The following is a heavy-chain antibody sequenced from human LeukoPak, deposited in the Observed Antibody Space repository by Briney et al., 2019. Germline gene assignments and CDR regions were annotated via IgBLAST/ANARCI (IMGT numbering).Heavy chain of an antibody. CDR3: ARDYLFSPGYPVLYFDY. CDR2: INPNSGGT. J-gene: IGHJ4*02. D-gene: IGHD1-1*01. Sequence: ASVKVSCKASGFTFTGYYMHWVRQAPGQGLEWMGWINPNSGGTNYAQKFQGRVTMTRDTSISTAYMELSRLRSDDTAVYYCARDYLFSPGYPVLYFDYWGQGTLVTVPS. V-gene: IGHV1-2*02. CDR1: GFTFTGYY.